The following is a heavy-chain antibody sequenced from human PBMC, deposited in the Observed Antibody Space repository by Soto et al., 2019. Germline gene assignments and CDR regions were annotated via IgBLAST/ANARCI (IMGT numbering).Heavy chain of an antibody. CDR1: GFSLSTRGMC. D-gene: IGHD1-26*01. Sequence: SGPTLVNPTQTLTLTCTFSGFSLSTRGMCVNWIRQPPGKALEWLALIDWDDDKYYRTSLKTRLTISKDTSKNQVVLTMTNMDPVDTATYYCARMREMAPHLRSYYYGMDVSGQGPTVTVS. CDR3: ARMREMAPHLRSYYYGMDV. CDR2: IDWDDDK. J-gene: IGHJ6*02. V-gene: IGHV2-70*01.